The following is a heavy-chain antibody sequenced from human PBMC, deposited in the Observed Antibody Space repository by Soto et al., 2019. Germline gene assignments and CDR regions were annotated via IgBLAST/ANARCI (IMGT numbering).Heavy chain of an antibody. D-gene: IGHD6-19*01. J-gene: IGHJ4*02. Sequence: QVQLQESGPGLVKPSETLSLTCTVSGSSISGYYWSWIRQPPGKGLEWIGYIYSSGSTNYNPSVKSRVTISVDTSKNEFSLKLSSVTAADTAVYYCARDRGSGWPFDYWGQGTLVTVSS. CDR3: ARDRGSGWPFDY. CDR2: IYSSGST. V-gene: IGHV4-59*01. CDR1: GSSISGYY.